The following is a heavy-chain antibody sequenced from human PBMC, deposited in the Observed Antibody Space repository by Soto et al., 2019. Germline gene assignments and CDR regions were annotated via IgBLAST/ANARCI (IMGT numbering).Heavy chain of an antibody. CDR3: AFHLGSDYYYYGMDV. V-gene: IGHV1-3*01. CDR1: GYTFTSYA. J-gene: IGHJ6*02. CDR2: INAGNGNT. Sequence: GASVKVSCKASGYTFTSYAMHWVRQAPGQRLEWMGWINAGNGNTKYSQKFQGRVTITRDTSASTAYMELSSLRSEGTAVYYCAFHLGSDYYYYGMDVWGQGTTVTVSS. D-gene: IGHD3-10*01.